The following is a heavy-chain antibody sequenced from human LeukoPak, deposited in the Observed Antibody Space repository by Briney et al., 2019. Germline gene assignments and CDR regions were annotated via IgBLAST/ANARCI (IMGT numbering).Heavy chain of an antibody. CDR2: IKEDGSEK. V-gene: IGHV3-7*03. Sequence: GGSLRLSCAASGFTFSSYWMTWVRQAPGKGLEWVANIKEDGSEKYYVDSVKGRFTVSRDNVKNSLFLQMNSLRVDDTAVYYCAKSGSSVFWSWGQGTLVTVSS. CDR1: GFTFSSYW. J-gene: IGHJ5*02. D-gene: IGHD3-3*02. CDR3: AKSGSSVFWS.